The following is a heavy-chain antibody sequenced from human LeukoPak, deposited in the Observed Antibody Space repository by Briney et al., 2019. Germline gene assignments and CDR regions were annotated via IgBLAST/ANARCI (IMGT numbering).Heavy chain of an antibody. Sequence: KPSETLSLTCAVYGGSFSGYYWSWIRQPPGKGLEWIGEINHSGSTNYNPSLKSRVTISVDTSKNQFSLKLSSVTAADTAVYYCARGRDYRGAEYFQHWGQGTLVTVSS. CDR3: ARGRDYRGAEYFQH. CDR1: GGSFSGYY. J-gene: IGHJ1*01. V-gene: IGHV4-34*01. D-gene: IGHD4-11*01. CDR2: INHSGST.